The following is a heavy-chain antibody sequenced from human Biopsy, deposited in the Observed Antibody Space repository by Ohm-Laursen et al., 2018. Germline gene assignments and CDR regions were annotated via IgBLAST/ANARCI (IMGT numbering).Heavy chain of an antibody. CDR1: SGSISSYY. Sequence: PGTLSLTCTVSSGSISSYYWSWIRQPPGKGLEPIGYIYNTGDTTYNPSLQSRVTISLDTSNNQLSLRLRSVTAADAAVYYCARRSAANWYFNLWGRGTLVTVSS. CDR2: IYNTGDT. D-gene: IGHD6-25*01. J-gene: IGHJ2*01. CDR3: ARRSAANWYFNL. V-gene: IGHV4-59*08.